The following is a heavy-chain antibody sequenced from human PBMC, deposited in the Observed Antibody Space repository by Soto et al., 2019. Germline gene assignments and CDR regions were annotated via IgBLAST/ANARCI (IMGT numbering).Heavy chain of an antibody. Sequence: QVQLVESGGGVVQPGRSLRLSCAVSGFTFSSHAMHWVRQAPGKGLEWVTLISSDGSNKYYADCLKGRFTTSRDNSKNTMYLKINSLRVEDTAEDYCARDDEGGSDCDLCYWGQGALVTVSS. D-gene: IGHD1-26*01. V-gene: IGHV3-30-3*01. J-gene: IGHJ4*02. CDR3: ARDDEGGSDCDLCY. CDR2: ISSDGSNK. CDR1: GFTFSSHA.